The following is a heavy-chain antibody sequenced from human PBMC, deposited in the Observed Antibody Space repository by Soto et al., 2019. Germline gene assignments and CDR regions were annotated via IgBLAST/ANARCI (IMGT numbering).Heavy chain of an antibody. Sequence: ASVKVSCKVSGYTLTELSMHWVRQAPGKGLEWMGGFDPEDGETIYAQKFQGRITITRDTSASTAYMELSSLRSEDTAVYYCARDSGSPWGPGTLVTVSS. J-gene: IGHJ5*02. D-gene: IGHD3-10*01. CDR2: FDPEDGET. CDR1: GYTLTELS. V-gene: IGHV1-24*01. CDR3: ARDSGSP.